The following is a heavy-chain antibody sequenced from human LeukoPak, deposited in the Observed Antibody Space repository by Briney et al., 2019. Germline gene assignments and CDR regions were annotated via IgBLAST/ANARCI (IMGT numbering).Heavy chain of an antibody. V-gene: IGHV4-30-2*01. J-gene: IGHJ3*02. CDR2: IYHSGST. Sequence: PSETLSLTCTVSGGSISSGGYYWSWIRQPPGKGLEWIGYIYHSGSTYYNPSLKSRVTISVDRSKNQFSLKLSSVTAADTAVYYCARETNWNDAVWSAFDIWGQGTMVTVSS. CDR3: ARETNWNDAVWSAFDI. D-gene: IGHD1-1*01. CDR1: GGSISSGGYY.